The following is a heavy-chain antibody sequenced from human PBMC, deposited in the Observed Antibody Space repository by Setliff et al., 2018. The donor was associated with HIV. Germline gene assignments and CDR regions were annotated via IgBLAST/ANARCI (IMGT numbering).Heavy chain of an antibody. CDR3: ARPVGGMSFFDN. V-gene: IGHV3-30*04. D-gene: IGHD6-19*01. CDR1: GFRFSDYA. CDR2: ISYNGRAY. J-gene: IGHJ4*02. Sequence: LRLSCVASGFRFSDYALHWVRQAPGKGLEWVAVISYNGRAYHYADSVKGRFTISRDNAKNTVYLQMNSLRAEDTAVYYCARPVGGMSFFDNWGQGTLVTVSS.